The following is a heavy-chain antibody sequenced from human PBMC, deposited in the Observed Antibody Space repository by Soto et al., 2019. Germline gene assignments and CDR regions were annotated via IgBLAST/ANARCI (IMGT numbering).Heavy chain of an antibody. CDR1: GFTLSSYG. Sequence: GGSLRLSCAASGFTLSSYGMHWVRQAPGKGLEWVAVISYDGSNKYYADSVKGRFTISRDNSKNTLYLQMNSLRAEDTAVYYCAAGPRRDYVVDYWGQGTLVTVSS. D-gene: IGHD4-17*01. J-gene: IGHJ4*02. V-gene: IGHV3-30*03. CDR3: AAGPRRDYVVDY. CDR2: ISYDGSNK.